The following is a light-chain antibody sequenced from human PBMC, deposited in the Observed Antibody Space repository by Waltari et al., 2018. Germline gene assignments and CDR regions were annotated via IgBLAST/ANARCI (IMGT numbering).Light chain of an antibody. CDR1: RSTLGRHL. V-gene: IGLV1-44*01. CDR3: AAWDGSLEGWV. J-gene: IGLJ3*02. CDR2: RNH. Sequence: QSVLTQPPSASGTPGQRVPIPCSGRRSTLGRHLVIWYLQVPGTAPKLLIYRNHHRPSGVPERFSGSKSGPSASLAISWLQSEDEGDYYCAAWDGSLEGWVFGGGTRLTVL.